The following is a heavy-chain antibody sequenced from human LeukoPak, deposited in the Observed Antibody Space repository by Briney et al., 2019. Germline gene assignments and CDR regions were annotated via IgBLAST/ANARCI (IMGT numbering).Heavy chain of an antibody. Sequence: SVKVSCKASGGTFSSYAISWVRQAPGQGLEWMGGIIPIFGTANYAQKLQGRVTMTTDTSTSTAYMELRSLRSDDTAVYYCARARVTGATSPFDYWGQGTLVTVSS. CDR2: IIPIFGTA. CDR1: GGTFSSYA. J-gene: IGHJ4*02. D-gene: IGHD1-26*01. CDR3: ARARVTGATSPFDY. V-gene: IGHV1-69*05.